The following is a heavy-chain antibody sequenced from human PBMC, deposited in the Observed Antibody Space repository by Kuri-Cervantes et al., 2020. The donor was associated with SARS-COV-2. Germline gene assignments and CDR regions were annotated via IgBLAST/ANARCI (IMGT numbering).Heavy chain of an antibody. CDR1: GGTFSSYA. CDR2: IIPIFGTA. V-gene: IGHV1-69*06. Sequence: SVKVSCKASGGTFSSYAISWVRQAPGQGLEWMGGIIPIFGTANYAQKFQGRVTITADKSTSTAYMELSSLRSEDTAVYYCARVRDSSGWYFDYWGQGTLVTVSS. D-gene: IGHD6-19*01. CDR3: ARVRDSSGWYFDY. J-gene: IGHJ4*02.